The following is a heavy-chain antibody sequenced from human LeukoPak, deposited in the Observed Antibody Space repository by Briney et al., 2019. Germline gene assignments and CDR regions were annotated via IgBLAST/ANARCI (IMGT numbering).Heavy chain of an antibody. CDR1: GGTFSSYA. J-gene: IGHJ4*02. D-gene: IGHD6-13*01. CDR2: IIPIFGTA. CDR3: AREMEQQQGMDY. Sequence: SVKVSCKASGGTFSSYAISWVRQAPGQGLEWMGGIIPIFGTADYAQKFQGRVTITADESTSTAYMELSSLRSEDTAVYYCAREMEQQQGMDYWGQGTLVTVSS. V-gene: IGHV1-69*13.